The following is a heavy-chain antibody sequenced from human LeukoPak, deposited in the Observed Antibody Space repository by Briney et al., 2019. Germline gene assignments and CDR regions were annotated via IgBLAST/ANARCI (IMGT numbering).Heavy chain of an antibody. J-gene: IGHJ6*02. V-gene: IGHV4-30-2*01. D-gene: IGHD2-21*02. CDR3: ARVKAPVGADRLSMDV. CDR2: IYHSGST. CDR1: GGSISSGGYY. Sequence: SQTLSLTCTVSGGSISSGGYYWSWIRQPPGKGLEWIGYIYHSGSTYYNPSLKSRVTISVDRSKNQFSLKLSSVTAADTAVYYCARVKAPVGADRLSMDVWGQGTTVTVSS.